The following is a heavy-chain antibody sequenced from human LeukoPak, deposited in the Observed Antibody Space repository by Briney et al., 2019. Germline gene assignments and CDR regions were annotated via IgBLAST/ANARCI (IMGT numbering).Heavy chain of an antibody. J-gene: IGHJ5*02. CDR3: ARDFWVRHSAPAPKDL. Sequence: GASGNVSCKASGYPFTNFGISWVRQAPGQGLEWMGWVSASTGNTKYARRFHGRVTMTTDTSTSTAYMELRSLRSDDTAVFYCARDFWVRHSAPAPKDLWGQGTLVTVSS. CDR2: VSASTGNT. V-gene: IGHV1-18*01. D-gene: IGHD2-2*01. CDR1: GYPFTNFG.